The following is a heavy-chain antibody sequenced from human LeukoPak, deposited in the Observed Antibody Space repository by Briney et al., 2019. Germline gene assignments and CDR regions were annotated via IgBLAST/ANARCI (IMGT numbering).Heavy chain of an antibody. D-gene: IGHD6-6*01. V-gene: IGHV1-2*02. J-gene: IGHJ5*02. CDR3: AREGSSSSYNWFDP. Sequence: ASVKVSCKASGYTFTGYYMHWVRQAPGQGLEWMGWINPNSVGTNYAQKFQGRVTMTRDTSISTAYMELSRLRSDDTAVYYCAREGSSSSYNWFDPWGQGTLVTVSS. CDR2: INPNSVGT. CDR1: GYTFTGYY.